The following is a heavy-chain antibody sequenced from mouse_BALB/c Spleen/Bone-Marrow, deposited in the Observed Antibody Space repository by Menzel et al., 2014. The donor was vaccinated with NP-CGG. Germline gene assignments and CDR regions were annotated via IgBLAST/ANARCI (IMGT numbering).Heavy chain of an antibody. J-gene: IGHJ4*01. V-gene: IGHV5-17*02. CDR3: ARSGVITTWAMDY. CDR2: ISSGSSTI. CDR1: GFTFSSFG. D-gene: IGHD1-1*01. Sequence: DVHLVESGGGLVQPGGSRKLSCAASGFTFSSFGMHWVRQAPEKGLEWVAYISSGSSTIYYADTVKGRFTISRDNPKNTLFLQMTSLRSEDTAMYYCARSGVITTWAMDYWGQGTSVTVSS.